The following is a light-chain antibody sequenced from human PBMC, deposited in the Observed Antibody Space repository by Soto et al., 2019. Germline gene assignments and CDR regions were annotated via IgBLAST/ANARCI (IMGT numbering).Light chain of an antibody. V-gene: IGKV1-5*03. CDR1: QSISSW. CDR3: QQYNDYPLT. J-gene: IGKJ4*01. Sequence: DIQMTQSPSTLSASVGDRVTITCRASQSISSWLAWYQQKPGKAPKLLMYKASNLERGVPSRFSGSGSGTEFNITISSLQPDDFAHSHCQQYNDYPLTFGGGTKVEIK. CDR2: KAS.